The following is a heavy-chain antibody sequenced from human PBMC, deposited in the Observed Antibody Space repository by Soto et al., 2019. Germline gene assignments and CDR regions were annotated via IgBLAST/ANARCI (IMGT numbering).Heavy chain of an antibody. D-gene: IGHD6-19*01. J-gene: IGHJ2*01. V-gene: IGHV3-7*01. Sequence: EVQLVESGGGLVQPGGSLRLSCAASGFTFSSYWMSWVRQAPGKGLEWVANIKQDGSEKYYVDSVKGRFTISRDNAKNSLYLQMNSLRAEDTAVYYCAREGSGWYWYFDLWGRGTLVTVSS. CDR1: GFTFSSYW. CDR3: AREGSGWYWYFDL. CDR2: IKQDGSEK.